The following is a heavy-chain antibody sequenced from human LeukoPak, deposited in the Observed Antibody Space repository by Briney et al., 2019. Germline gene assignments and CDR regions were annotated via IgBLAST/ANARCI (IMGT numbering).Heavy chain of an antibody. CDR2: INPNSGGT. J-gene: IGHJ4*02. V-gene: IGHV1-2*02. D-gene: IGHD6-19*01. Sequence: GASVKVSCKASGYTFTDYYMHWVRQAPGQGLEWMGWINPNSGGTNYAQKFQGRVTMTRDTSISTAYMEVSRLRSDDTATYYCARNIREQWLVQGYWGQGTLVTVSS. CDR3: ARNIREQWLVQGY. CDR1: GYTFTDYY.